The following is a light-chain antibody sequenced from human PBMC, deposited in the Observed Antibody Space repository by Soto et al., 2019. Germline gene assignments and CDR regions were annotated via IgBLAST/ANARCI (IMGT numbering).Light chain of an antibody. V-gene: IGKV4-1*01. J-gene: IGKJ2*01. CDR3: QQYYSTPYT. CDR1: QSVLYSSNNKNY. Sequence: DIVMTQSPDSLAVSLGERATINCKSSQSVLYSSNNKNYLAWYQQKPGQPPKLLIYWASTRESGVPDRFSGSGSGTDFTLTISNLHAEDVAVYYCQQYYSTPYTFGQGTKLEIK. CDR2: WAS.